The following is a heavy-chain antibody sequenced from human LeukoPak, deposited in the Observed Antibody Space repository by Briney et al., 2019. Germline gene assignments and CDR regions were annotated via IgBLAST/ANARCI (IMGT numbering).Heavy chain of an antibody. D-gene: IGHD2-15*01. J-gene: IGHJ5*02. V-gene: IGHV1-69*01. Sequence: GASVKVSCKASGGTFSSYAISWVRQAPGQGLEWMGGIIPIFGTANYAQKFQGRVTITADESTSTAYMELSSLRSEDTAVYYCARRCSGGSCYLNWFDPWGQGTLVTVSS. CDR3: ARRCSGGSCYLNWFDP. CDR2: IIPIFGTA. CDR1: GGTFSSYA.